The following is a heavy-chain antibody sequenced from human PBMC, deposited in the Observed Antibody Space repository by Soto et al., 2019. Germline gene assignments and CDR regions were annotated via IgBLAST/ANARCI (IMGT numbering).Heavy chain of an antibody. CDR2: ISSSGSTI. V-gene: IGHV3-48*03. J-gene: IGHJ6*02. D-gene: IGHD5-12*01. Sequence: EVQLVESGGGLVQPGGSLRLSCAASGFTFSSYEMNWVRQAPGKGLEWVSYISSSGSTIYYADSVKGRVTISRDNAKNSLYLQMNSLGAEDTAVYYCARVQEMATTDHYYYYGMDVWGQGTTVTVSS. CDR3: ARVQEMATTDHYYYYGMDV. CDR1: GFTFSSYE.